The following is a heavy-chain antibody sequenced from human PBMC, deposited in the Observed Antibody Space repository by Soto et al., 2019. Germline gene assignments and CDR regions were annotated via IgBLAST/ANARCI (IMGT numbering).Heavy chain of an antibody. CDR2: INPSDSYT. J-gene: IGHJ4*02. V-gene: IGHV5-10-1*01. Sequence: GESLKISCKGSGYSFTSYWISWVRQMPGKGLEWMGKINPSDSYTNYSPSFQGHVTISSDKSISTAYLQWSSLKASDTAMYYCARLGYSYGKGIDYWGQGTLVTVSS. CDR1: GYSFTSYW. D-gene: IGHD5-18*01. CDR3: ARLGYSYGKGIDY.